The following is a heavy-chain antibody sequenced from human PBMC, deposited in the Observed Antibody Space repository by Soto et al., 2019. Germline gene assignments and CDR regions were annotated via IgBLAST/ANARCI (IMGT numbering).Heavy chain of an antibody. CDR3: ARLPSGSYFDY. CDR1: GGSIRRSTYC. Sequence: SETLSLACTVSGGSIRRSTYCWGWIRQPPGKGLEWIGSIYYSGSTYYNPSLKSRVTISVDKSKNQFSLKLSSVTAADTAVYYCARLPSGSYFDYWGQGTLVTVS. D-gene: IGHD1-26*01. CDR2: IYYSGST. V-gene: IGHV4-39*01. J-gene: IGHJ4*02.